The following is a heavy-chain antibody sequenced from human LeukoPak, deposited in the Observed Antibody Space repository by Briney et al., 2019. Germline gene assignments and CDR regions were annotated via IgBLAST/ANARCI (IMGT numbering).Heavy chain of an antibody. CDR2: IIPIFGTA. D-gene: IGHD3-3*01. J-gene: IGHJ6*03. CDR3: ARPPHRFYDFWSGYYYNYYYYMDV. Sequence: GASVKVSCKASGGTFSSYAIGWVRQAPGQGLEWMGGIIPIFGTANYAQKFQGRVTITADESTSTAYMELSSLRSEDTAVYYCARPPHRFYDFWSGYYYNYYYYMDVWGKGTTVTVSS. V-gene: IGHV1-69*13. CDR1: GGTFSSYA.